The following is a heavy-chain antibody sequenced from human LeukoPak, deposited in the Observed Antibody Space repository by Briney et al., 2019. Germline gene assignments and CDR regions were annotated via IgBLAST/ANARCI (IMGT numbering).Heavy chain of an antibody. CDR2: ISSSGSTI. CDR3: ARGPFPYYYDSSGYRKRAFDI. Sequence: PGGSLRLSCAAPGFTFSSYEMNWVRQAPGKGLEWVSYISSSGSTIYYADSVKGRFTISRDNAKNSLFLQMNSLRAEDTAAYYCARGPFPYYYDSSGYRKRAFDIWGQGTMVTVSS. J-gene: IGHJ3*02. CDR1: GFTFSSYE. V-gene: IGHV3-48*03. D-gene: IGHD3-22*01.